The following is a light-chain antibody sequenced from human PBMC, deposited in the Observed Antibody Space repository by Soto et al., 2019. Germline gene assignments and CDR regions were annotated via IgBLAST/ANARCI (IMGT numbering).Light chain of an antibody. CDR2: GAS. CDR3: QPYGSSPLT. J-gene: IGKJ4*01. V-gene: IGKV3-20*01. Sequence: EIVLTQSPGTLSLPPGERATLSCRASQSVTSSYLAWYQQKPGQAPRLLIYGASSRATGIPDRLSGSGSGTDFTLTISRLEPEDVAVYYCQPYGSSPLTFGGGTKVEIK. CDR1: QSVTSSY.